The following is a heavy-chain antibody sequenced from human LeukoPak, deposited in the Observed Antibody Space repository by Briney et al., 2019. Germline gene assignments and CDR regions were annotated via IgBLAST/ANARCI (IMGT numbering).Heavy chain of an antibody. Sequence: SETLSLTCAVSGYSISSGYYWGWIRQPPGKGLEWIGSISHSGSTIYNPPLKSPATTSVDTTNNQFSLKLSSVTAADAAVYYCARHYMVRGVSNWFDPWGQGALVTVSS. CDR2: ISHSGST. J-gene: IGHJ5*02. CDR1: GYSISSGYY. CDR3: ARHYMVRGVSNWFDP. V-gene: IGHV4-38-2*01. D-gene: IGHD3-10*01.